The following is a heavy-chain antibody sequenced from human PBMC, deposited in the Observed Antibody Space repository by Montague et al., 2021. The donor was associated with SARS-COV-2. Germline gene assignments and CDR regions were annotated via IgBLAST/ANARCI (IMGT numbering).Heavy chain of an antibody. CDR1: GGSISSYY. CDR2: IYNSGST. Sequence: SETLSLTCTVSGGSISSYYWSWFRQSAGKGLEWIGRIYNSGSTSYNPSXXSRVTMSVYTSKNQFPLKLSSVTAADTAVYYCVRDQGRSNWNYPDYWGQGTLVTVSS. V-gene: IGHV4-4*07. J-gene: IGHJ4*02. D-gene: IGHD1-20*01. CDR3: VRDQGRSNWNYPDY.